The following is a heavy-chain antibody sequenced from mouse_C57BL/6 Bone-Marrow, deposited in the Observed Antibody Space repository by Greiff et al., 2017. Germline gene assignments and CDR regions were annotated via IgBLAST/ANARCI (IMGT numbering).Heavy chain of an antibody. V-gene: IGHV5-12*01. CDR1: GFTFSDYY. J-gene: IGHJ3*01. D-gene: IGHD2-4*01. CDR2: ISNGGGST. Sequence: EVHLVESGGGLVQPGGSLKLSCAASGFTFSDYYMYWVRQTPEKRLEWVAYISNGGGSTYYPDTVKGRFTISRDNAKNTLYLQMSRLKSEDTAMYYCARHEDDYDGFAYWGQGTLVTVSA. CDR3: ARHEDDYDGFAY.